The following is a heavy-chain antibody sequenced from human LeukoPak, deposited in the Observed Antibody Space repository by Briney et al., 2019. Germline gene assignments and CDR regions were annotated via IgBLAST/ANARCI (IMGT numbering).Heavy chain of an antibody. CDR3: ARGDMTPDL. CDR1: GGSISSSSYY. J-gene: IGHJ2*01. D-gene: IGHD2-15*01. Sequence: TTSETLSLTCTVSGGSISSSSYYWGWIRQPPGKGLEWIGSIYYSGSTYYNPSLKSRVTISADTSKSQFSLNLSSVTAADTAVYYCARGDMTPDLWGRGTLVTVSS. CDR2: IYYSGST. V-gene: IGHV4-39*07.